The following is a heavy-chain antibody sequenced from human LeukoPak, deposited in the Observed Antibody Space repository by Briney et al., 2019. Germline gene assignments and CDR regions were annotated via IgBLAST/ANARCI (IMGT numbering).Heavy chain of an antibody. Sequence: ETLSLTCTVSGRSISSYYWSWIRQPPGKGLEWIGYIYYSGSTNYNPSLKSRVTISVDTSKNQFSLKLSSVTAADTAVYYCARERDGYNYYYYYMDVWGKGTTVTVSS. V-gene: IGHV4-59*01. J-gene: IGHJ6*03. CDR3: ARERDGYNYYYYYMDV. CDR2: IYYSGST. D-gene: IGHD5-24*01. CDR1: GRSISSYY.